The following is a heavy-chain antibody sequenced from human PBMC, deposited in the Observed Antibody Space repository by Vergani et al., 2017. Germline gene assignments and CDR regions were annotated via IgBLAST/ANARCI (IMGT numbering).Heavy chain of an antibody. Sequence: QVQLVQSGAELKKPGSSVKVSCKASGGTFSSYSISWVRQAPGQGLEWMGGIIPIFGTANYAQKFQGRVTITADESTSTAYMELSNLRSEDTAVYYCARGRPKVVITSWYDAFAIWREATMAVVSS. V-gene: IGHV1-69*12. CDR1: GGTFSSYS. CDR2: IIPIFGTA. D-gene: IGHD6-13*01. CDR3: ARGRPKVVITSWYDAFAI. J-gene: IGHJ3*02.